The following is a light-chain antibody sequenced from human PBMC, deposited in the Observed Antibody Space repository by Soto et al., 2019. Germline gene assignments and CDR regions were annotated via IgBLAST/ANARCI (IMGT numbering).Light chain of an antibody. V-gene: IGKV2-28*01. CDR2: LVS. Sequence: DIVMTQSPLSLPVTPVDPASISFRSSQILLHSSGYNYVDWYLQKPGQSPQLLIYLVSNRASGIPERFSGSGSGTDFTLKISRVEAEDVGHYYCMQALQTPLTFGQGTRLEIK. CDR1: QILLHSSGYNY. J-gene: IGKJ5*01. CDR3: MQALQTPLT.